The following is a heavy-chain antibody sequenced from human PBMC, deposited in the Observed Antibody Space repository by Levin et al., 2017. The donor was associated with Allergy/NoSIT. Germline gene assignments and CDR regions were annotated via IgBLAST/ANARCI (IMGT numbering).Heavy chain of an antibody. J-gene: IGHJ4*02. Sequence: SCTVSGGSISSGDYYWSWIRQPPGKGLEWIGYIYYSGSTYYNPSLKSRVTISVDTSKNQFSLKLSSVTAADTAVYYCARDSGLGPYSGYDFGYWGQGTLVTVSS. CDR2: IYYSGST. CDR1: GGSISSGDYY. CDR3: ARDSGLGPYSGYDFGY. D-gene: IGHD5-12*01. V-gene: IGHV4-30-4*01.